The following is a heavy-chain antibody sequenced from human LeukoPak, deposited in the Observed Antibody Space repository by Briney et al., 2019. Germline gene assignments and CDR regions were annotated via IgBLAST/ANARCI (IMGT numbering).Heavy chain of an antibody. CDR1: GLTFSSYG. J-gene: IGHJ4*02. CDR2: ITGDGTTT. CDR3: AKMQGYFDY. Sequence: GGSLRLSCEASGLTFSSYGMSWVRQAPGKGLQWVSAITGDGTTTYYADSVTGRFTISRDNSKNMLYLQMSSLRAEDTAVYYCAKMQGYFDYWGQGTLVPVSS. V-gene: IGHV3-23*01.